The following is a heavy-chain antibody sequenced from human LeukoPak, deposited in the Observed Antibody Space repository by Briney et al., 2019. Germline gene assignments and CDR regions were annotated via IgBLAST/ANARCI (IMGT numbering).Heavy chain of an antibody. CDR3: ARETEAYYYGSGSSTYFDY. Sequence: GASVKVSCKASGGTFSSYTISWVRQAPGQGLEWMGGIIPIFGTANYAQKFQGRVTITADESTSTAYMELSSLRSEDTAVYYCARETEAYYYGSGSSTYFDYWGQGTLVTVSS. CDR1: GGTFSSYT. V-gene: IGHV1-69*13. J-gene: IGHJ4*02. CDR2: IIPIFGTA. D-gene: IGHD3-10*01.